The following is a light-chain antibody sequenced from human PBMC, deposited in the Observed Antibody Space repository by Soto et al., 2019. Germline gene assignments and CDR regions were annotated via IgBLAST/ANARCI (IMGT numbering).Light chain of an antibody. CDR2: GAS. CDR3: QQYHIWPSWT. J-gene: IGKJ1*01. V-gene: IGKV3-15*01. Sequence: EIVMTQSPATLSVSPGERATLSCRASQSVSSNLAWYQQKPGQAPRLLIYGASTRATGIPARFSGSGSGTDFTLTISSLQSEDFAVYFCQQYHIWPSWTFGQGTKV. CDR1: QSVSSN.